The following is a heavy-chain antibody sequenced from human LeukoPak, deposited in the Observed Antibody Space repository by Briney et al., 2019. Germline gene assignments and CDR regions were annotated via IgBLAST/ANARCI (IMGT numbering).Heavy chain of an antibody. D-gene: IGHD3-10*01. V-gene: IGHV1-2*02. CDR1: GYTFTSYY. CDR3: ARDVHLWFGESYYMDV. J-gene: IGHJ6*03. Sequence: ASVKVSCKASGYTFTSYYMHWVRQAPGQGLEWMGWINPNSGGTNYAQKFQGRVTMTRDTSISTAYMELSRLRSDDTAVYYCARDVHLWFGESYYMDVWGKGTTVTISS. CDR2: INPNSGGT.